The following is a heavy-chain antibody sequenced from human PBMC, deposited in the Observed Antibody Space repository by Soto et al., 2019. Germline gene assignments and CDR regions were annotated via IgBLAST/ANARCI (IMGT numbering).Heavy chain of an antibody. D-gene: IGHD3-16*01. V-gene: IGHV3-9*01. CDR2: ISWNSGII. CDR1: GFTFDDYA. CDR3: GKDRGPGETSNGGDYVAY. Sequence: EVQLVESGGGLVQPGRSLRLSCTASGFTFDDYAMHWVRQAPGKGLEWVSTISWNSGIIGYADSGKGRFTISRDNAKNSLYLQMNGVRAEDTALYYCGKDRGPGETSNGGDYVAYWGQGALLTVSS. J-gene: IGHJ4*02.